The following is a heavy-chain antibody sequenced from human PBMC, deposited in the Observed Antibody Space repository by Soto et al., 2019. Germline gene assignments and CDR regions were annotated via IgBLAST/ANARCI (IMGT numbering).Heavy chain of an antibody. CDR3: ARDRAGSYYDFWSSYYRMAGMDNWFDP. Sequence: GASVKVSCKASGYTFTSYGISWVRQAPGQGLEWMGWISAYNGNTNYAQKLQGRVTMTTDTSTSTAYMELRSLRSDDTAVYYCARDRAGSYYDFWSSYYRMAGMDNWFDPWGQGTLVTVSS. CDR2: ISAYNGNT. CDR1: GYTFTSYG. J-gene: IGHJ5*02. D-gene: IGHD3-3*01. V-gene: IGHV1-18*04.